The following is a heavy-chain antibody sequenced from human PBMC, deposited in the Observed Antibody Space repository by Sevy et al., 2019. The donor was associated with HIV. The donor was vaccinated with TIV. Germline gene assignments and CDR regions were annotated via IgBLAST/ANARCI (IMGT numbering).Heavy chain of an antibody. CDR3: ATTKDYYESSGCPFDY. J-gene: IGHJ4*02. Sequence: ASVKVYCKVSGYSLTGLSMHWVRQAPGKGLEWMGSFDPEDGERIYAQKLEGRVTMTEDTSADTAYMELNSLRFEDTAVYYCATTKDYYESSGCPFDYWGQGTLVTVSS. CDR1: GYSLTGLS. CDR2: FDPEDGER. V-gene: IGHV1-24*01. D-gene: IGHD3-22*01.